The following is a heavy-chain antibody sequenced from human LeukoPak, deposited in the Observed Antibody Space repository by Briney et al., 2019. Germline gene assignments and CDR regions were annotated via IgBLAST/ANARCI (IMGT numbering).Heavy chain of an antibody. V-gene: IGHV4-61*02. CDR3: AKGFWSGFDN. D-gene: IGHD3-3*01. J-gene: IGHJ5*02. CDR1: NGSISSGSFY. Sequence: SETLSLTCSVSNGSISSGSFYWSWIRQPAGKGLEWIGRIYSTGRTTYNPSLKSRVTMSVDTSKNQFSLKLSSVTATDTAVYYCAKGFWSGFDNWGQGTLVTVSS. CDR2: IYSTGRT.